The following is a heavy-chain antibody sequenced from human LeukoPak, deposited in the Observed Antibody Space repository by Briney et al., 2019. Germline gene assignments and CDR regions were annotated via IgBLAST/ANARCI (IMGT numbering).Heavy chain of an antibody. D-gene: IGHD6-19*01. V-gene: IGHV1-69*13. J-gene: IGHJ4*02. CDR3: AKGGLGLSGWCDY. CDR1: GGTFSSYA. CDR2: IIPIFGTA. Sequence: SVKVSCKASGGTFSSYAISWVRQAPGQGLEWMGGIIPIFGTANYAQKFQGRVTITADESTSTAYMELSSLRSEDTALYYCAKGGLGLSGWCDYWGQGTLVTVSS.